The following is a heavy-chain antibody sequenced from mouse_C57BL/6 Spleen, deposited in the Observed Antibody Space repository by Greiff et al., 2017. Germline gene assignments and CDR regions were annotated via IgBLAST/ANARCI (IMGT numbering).Heavy chain of an antibody. D-gene: IGHD2-3*01. V-gene: IGHV1-61*01. CDR3: ARYDNYAMDY. J-gene: IGHJ4*01. Sequence: QVQLKQPGAELVRPGSSVKLSCKASGYTFTSYWMDWVKQRPGQGLEWIGNIYPSDSETHYNQKFKDKATLTVDKSSSTAYMQLSSLTSEDSAVYYCARYDNYAMDYWGQGTSVTVSS. CDR2: IYPSDSET. CDR1: GYTFTSYW.